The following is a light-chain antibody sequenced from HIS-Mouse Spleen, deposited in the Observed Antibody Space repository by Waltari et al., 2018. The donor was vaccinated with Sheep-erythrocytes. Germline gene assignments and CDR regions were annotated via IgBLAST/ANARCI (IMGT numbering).Light chain of an antibody. J-gene: IGLJ2*01. Sequence: SYELTQPPSVSVSPGQTARITCSGDALPKKYAYWYQQKSGQAPVLVIYEDSKRPSGIHERFSGSRSGTMATLTISGAQVEDEADYYCYSTDSSGNHSVFGGGTKLTVL. V-gene: IGLV3-10*01. CDR3: YSTDSSGNHSV. CDR2: EDS. CDR1: ALPKKY.